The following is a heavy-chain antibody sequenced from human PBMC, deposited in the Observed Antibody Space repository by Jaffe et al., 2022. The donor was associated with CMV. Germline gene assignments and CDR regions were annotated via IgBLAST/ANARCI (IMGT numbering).Heavy chain of an antibody. CDR2: IKQDGSEK. CDR3: AREVSSGWIDAFDI. V-gene: IGHV3-7*03. Sequence: EVQLVESGGGLVQPGGSLRLSCAASGFTFSSYWMSWVRQAPGKGLEWVANIKQDGSEKYYVDSVKGRFTISRDNAKNSLYLQMNSLRAEDTAVYYCAREVSSGWIDAFDIWGQGTMVTVSS. CDR1: GFTFSSYW. D-gene: IGHD6-19*01. J-gene: IGHJ3*02.